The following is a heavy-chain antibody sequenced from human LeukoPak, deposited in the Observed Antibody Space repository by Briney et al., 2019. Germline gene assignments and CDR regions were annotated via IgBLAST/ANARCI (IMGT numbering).Heavy chain of an antibody. CDR3: ARSGSRWYDAFDI. D-gene: IGHD6-13*01. J-gene: IGHJ3*02. CDR1: GFTFSSYW. Sequence: SGGSLRLSCAASGFTFSSYWMSWVRQAPGKGLEWVANIKQDGSEKYYVDSVKGRFTISRDNAKNSLYLQMNSLRAEDTAVYYCARSGSRWYDAFDIWGQGTMVTVSS. V-gene: IGHV3-7*03. CDR2: IKQDGSEK.